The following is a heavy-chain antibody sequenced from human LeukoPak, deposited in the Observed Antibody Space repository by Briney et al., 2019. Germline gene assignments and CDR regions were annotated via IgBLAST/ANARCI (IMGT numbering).Heavy chain of an antibody. Sequence: ASVTVSCKASGYTFTSYDINWVRQATGQGLEWMGWMNPNSGNTGYAQKFQGRVTMTRNTSISTAYMELSSLRSEDTAVYYCAIAAVAGSRGDYWGQGTLVTVSS. J-gene: IGHJ4*02. CDR3: AIAAVAGSRGDY. D-gene: IGHD6-19*01. CDR2: MNPNSGNT. V-gene: IGHV1-8*01. CDR1: GYTFTSYD.